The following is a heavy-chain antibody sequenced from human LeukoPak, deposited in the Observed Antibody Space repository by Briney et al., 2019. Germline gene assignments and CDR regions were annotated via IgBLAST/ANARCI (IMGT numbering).Heavy chain of an antibody. CDR2: ISASGGST. J-gene: IGHJ4*02. V-gene: IGHV3-23*01. D-gene: IGHD6-19*01. CDR3: ASSSSGWYKFDY. Sequence: GGSLRLSCAASGFTFSSYAMSWLRQAPGKGLEWVSAISASGGSTFYADSVKGRFTISRDNSKNTLYLQMNSQRGEDTAVYYCASSSSGWYKFDYWGQGTLVTVSS. CDR1: GFTFSSYA.